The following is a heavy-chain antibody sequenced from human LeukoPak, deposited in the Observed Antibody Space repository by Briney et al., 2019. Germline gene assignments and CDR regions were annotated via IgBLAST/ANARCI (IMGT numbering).Heavy chain of an antibody. CDR2: INHSGST. D-gene: IGHD2-8*01. J-gene: IGHJ6*02. Sequence: PSETLSLTCAVYGGSFSGYYWSWIRQPPGKGLEWIGEINHSGSTNYNPSLKSRVTISVDTSKNQFSLKLSSVTAADTAVYYCARGVPVSQSEYYYYGMDVWGQGTTVTVSS. CDR1: GGSFSGYY. CDR3: ARGVPVSQSEYYYYGMDV. V-gene: IGHV4-34*01.